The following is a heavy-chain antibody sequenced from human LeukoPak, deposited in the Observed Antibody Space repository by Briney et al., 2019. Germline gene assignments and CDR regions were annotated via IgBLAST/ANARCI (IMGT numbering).Heavy chain of an antibody. Sequence: GGSLRLSCAASGFTFDDYAMHCVRQSPGKRLEWLSLISGDGGSTYYSDCVKGRFTNSRDNSKNSLYLPMNSLRTEDTASYYCVTGVVVISNDAFDIWGQGPMVTVSS. CDR2: ISGDGGST. D-gene: IGHD3-22*01. J-gene: IGHJ3*02. V-gene: IGHV3-43*02. CDR1: GFTFDDYA. CDR3: VTGVVVISNDAFDI.